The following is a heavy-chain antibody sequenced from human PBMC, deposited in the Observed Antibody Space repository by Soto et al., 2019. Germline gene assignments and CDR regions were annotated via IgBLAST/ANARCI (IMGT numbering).Heavy chain of an antibody. CDR1: GITFSRDC. V-gene: IGHV3-23*01. CDR2: ITDNGGGT. Sequence: GSLIISWASSGITFSRDCMSWVLQAPGKGLEWVSLITDNGGGTYYADSVKGRFTISRDNTKNTLFLQMNSLRAEDTAVYYCAKERATTTAFDYWGQGALVTVSS. CDR3: AKERATTTAFDY. D-gene: IGHD4-17*01. J-gene: IGHJ4*02.